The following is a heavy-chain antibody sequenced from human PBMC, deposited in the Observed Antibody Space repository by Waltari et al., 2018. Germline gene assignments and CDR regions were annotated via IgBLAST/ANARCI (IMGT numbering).Heavy chain of an antibody. Sequence: QVQLVQSGAEVKKPGSSVKVSCKASGGTFGRYAIVWVRQAPGEGLEWMGGIIPIFGTAPNYAQKFQGRLTVTADESTTTVYMDLSSLRSDDTAVYFCARRELGGAFDPWGQGTLVTVSS. V-gene: IGHV1-69*12. D-gene: IGHD3-16*01. CDR3: ARRELGGAFDP. CDR1: GGTFGRYA. CDR2: IIPIFGTAP. J-gene: IGHJ5*02.